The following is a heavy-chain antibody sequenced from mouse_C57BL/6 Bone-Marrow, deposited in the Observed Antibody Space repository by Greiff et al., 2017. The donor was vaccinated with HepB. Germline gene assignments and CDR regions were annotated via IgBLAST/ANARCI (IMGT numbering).Heavy chain of an antibody. J-gene: IGHJ4*01. CDR3: ARGGSYAMDY. V-gene: IGHV1-80*01. CDR2: IYPGDGDT. CDR1: GYAFSSYW. Sequence: QVQLKESGAELVKPGASVKISCKASGYAFSSYWMNWVKQRPGKGLEWIGQIYPGDGDTNYNGKFKGKATLTADKSSSTAYMQLSSLTSEDSAVYFCARGGSYAMDYWGQGTSVTVSS.